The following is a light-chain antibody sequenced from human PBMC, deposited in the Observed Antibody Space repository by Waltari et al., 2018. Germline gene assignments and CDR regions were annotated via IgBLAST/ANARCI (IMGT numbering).Light chain of an antibody. CDR3: QQYNSWPLT. CDR1: QSVNSR. J-gene: IGKJ1*01. CDR2: GAS. V-gene: IGKV3-15*01. Sequence: EIVMTQSPATLSASPGESVTLPCRASQSVNSRLAWYQQKPGQTPTLLIYGASTRATGIPSRFSGSGSATEFTLTISSLQSEDFAAYYCQQYNSWPLTFGQGTKVEIK.